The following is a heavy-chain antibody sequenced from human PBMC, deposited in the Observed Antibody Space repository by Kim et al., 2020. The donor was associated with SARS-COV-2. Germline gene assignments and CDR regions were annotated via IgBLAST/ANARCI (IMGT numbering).Heavy chain of an antibody. CDR3: ARAGVVVS. V-gene: IGHV7-4-1*02. CDR1: GYSFSTNA. J-gene: IGHJ5*02. CDR2: INTNTGDP. D-gene: IGHD2-8*02. Sequence: ASVKVSCKASGYSFSTNAMNWVRQAPGQGLEWMAGINTNTGDPVYAQNFPGRFVFSVDNSVSTAFLELSSLKSEDTAVYYCARAGVVVSWGEGTLVNFSS.